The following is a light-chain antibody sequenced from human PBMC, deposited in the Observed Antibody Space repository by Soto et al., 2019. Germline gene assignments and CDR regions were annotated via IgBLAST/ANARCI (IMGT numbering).Light chain of an antibody. V-gene: IGKV1-6*01. J-gene: IGKJ2*02. CDR1: QDITNG. Sequence: AIQMTQSPSSLSASVGDRVTITCRASQDITNGLGWYQQRPGKAPKLLISAASNLQSGVPPRVSGSGSGTDFTLTISSLQPEDFATYFCLQHSNFPCTFGQGTKLRVK. CDR2: AAS. CDR3: LQHSNFPCT.